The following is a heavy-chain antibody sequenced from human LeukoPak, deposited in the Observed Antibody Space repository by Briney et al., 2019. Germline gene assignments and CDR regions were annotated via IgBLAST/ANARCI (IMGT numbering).Heavy chain of an antibody. CDR2: ISYDGSNK. CDR3: ARDGRHDYGDSYFDY. CDR1: GFTFSSYA. Sequence: GGSLRLSCAASGFTFSSYAMHWVRQAPGKGLEWVAVISYDGSNKYYADSVKGRFTISRDNSKNTLYLQMNSLRAEDTAVYYCARDGRHDYGDSYFDYWGQGTLVTVSS. D-gene: IGHD4-17*01. V-gene: IGHV3-30-3*01. J-gene: IGHJ4*02.